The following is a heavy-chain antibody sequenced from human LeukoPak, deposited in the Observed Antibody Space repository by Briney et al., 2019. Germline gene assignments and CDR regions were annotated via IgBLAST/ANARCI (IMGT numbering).Heavy chain of an antibody. Sequence: GGSLRLSCAASGFTFSSYGMYWVRQAPGKGLEWVAFIRYDGSNKYYADPVKGRFTVSRDNSKNALYLQMKSLRAEDTAVYYCAKGGGYEAQYYYYYLDVWGKGTTVTISS. J-gene: IGHJ6*03. CDR2: IRYDGSNK. CDR1: GFTFSSYG. CDR3: AKGGGYEAQYYYYYLDV. V-gene: IGHV3-30*02. D-gene: IGHD5-12*01.